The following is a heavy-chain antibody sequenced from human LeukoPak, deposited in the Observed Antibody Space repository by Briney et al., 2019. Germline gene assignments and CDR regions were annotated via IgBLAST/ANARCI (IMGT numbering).Heavy chain of an antibody. CDR3: TRHRDSGSSSY. CDR2: INHSGST. Sequence: SETLSLTCAVYGGSFSGYYWTWIRQPPGKGLEWIGEINHSGSTTYNPSLKSRVTISVDMSKNHFSLQLSSVTAADTAVYYCTRHRDSGSSSYWGQGTLVTVSS. V-gene: IGHV4-34*01. CDR1: GGSFSGYY. D-gene: IGHD1-26*01. J-gene: IGHJ4*02.